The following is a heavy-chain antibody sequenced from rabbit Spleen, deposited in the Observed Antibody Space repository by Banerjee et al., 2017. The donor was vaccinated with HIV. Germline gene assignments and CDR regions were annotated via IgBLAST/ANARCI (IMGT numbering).Heavy chain of an antibody. Sequence: QSLEESGGDLVKPGASLTLTCTASGFSFSSGNWICWVRQAPGKGLELIAYIGVGSSDINTYFASWAKGRFTCSKTSSTTVTLQMTRLTAADTATYFCARDTGSSFSSYGMDLWGPGTLVTVS. J-gene: IGHJ6*01. V-gene: IGHV1S40*01. CDR3: ARDTGSSFSSYGMDL. CDR1: GFSFSSGNW. CDR2: IGVGSSDINT. D-gene: IGHD8-1*01.